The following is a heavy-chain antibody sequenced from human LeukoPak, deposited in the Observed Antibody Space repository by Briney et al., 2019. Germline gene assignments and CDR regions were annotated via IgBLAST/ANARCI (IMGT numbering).Heavy chain of an antibody. Sequence: PGGSLRLSCAASGFTFSNAWMSWVRQAPGKGLEWVGRIKSKTDGGTTDYAAPVKGRFTISRDDSKNTLYLQMNSLKTEDTAVYYCAAAPCPCDYGDSLSFDYWGQGTLVTVSS. CDR2: IKSKTDGGTT. V-gene: IGHV3-15*01. CDR3: AAAPCPCDYGDSLSFDY. J-gene: IGHJ4*02. CDR1: GFTFSNAW. D-gene: IGHD4-17*01.